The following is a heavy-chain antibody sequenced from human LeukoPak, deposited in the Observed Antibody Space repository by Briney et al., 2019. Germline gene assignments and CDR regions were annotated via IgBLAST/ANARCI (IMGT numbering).Heavy chain of an antibody. Sequence: GESLKISCKGSGYSFTSYWISWVRQMPGKGPEWMGRIDPSDSYTNYSPSFQGHVTISADKSISTAYLQWSSLKASDTAMYYCAKNENPYTMVKAFDIWGQGTMVTVSS. CDR2: IDPSDSYT. CDR1: GYSFTSYW. CDR3: AKNENPYTMVKAFDI. J-gene: IGHJ3*02. D-gene: IGHD3-10*01. V-gene: IGHV5-10-1*01.